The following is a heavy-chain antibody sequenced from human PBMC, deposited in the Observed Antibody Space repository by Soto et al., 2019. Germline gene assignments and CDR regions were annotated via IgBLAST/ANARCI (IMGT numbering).Heavy chain of an antibody. D-gene: IGHD3-9*01. V-gene: IGHV3-30*03. J-gene: IGHJ2*01. CDR2: ISYDESTT. Sequence: KGLEWVAVISYDESTTFYADSVKGRFTISRDNSKNTLFLQMNSLRPEDTAVFFFQAENSIRYCSTVSAFLLNRSSDL. CDR3: QAENSIRYCSTVSAFLLNRSSDL.